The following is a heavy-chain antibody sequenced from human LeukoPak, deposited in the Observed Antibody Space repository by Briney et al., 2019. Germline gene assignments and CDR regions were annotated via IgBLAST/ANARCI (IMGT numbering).Heavy chain of an antibody. Sequence: GGSLRLSCAASGFTFSSYPMHWVRQAPGKGLEWVAITSHDEATKYYADSVKGRFTISKDNSKNTLYLQMNSLRVEDTAVYYCARDDPGGIDSWSQGTLVTVSS. CDR1: GFTFSSYP. J-gene: IGHJ4*02. V-gene: IGHV3-30-3*01. CDR2: TSHDEATK. CDR3: ARDDPGGIDS. D-gene: IGHD1-1*01.